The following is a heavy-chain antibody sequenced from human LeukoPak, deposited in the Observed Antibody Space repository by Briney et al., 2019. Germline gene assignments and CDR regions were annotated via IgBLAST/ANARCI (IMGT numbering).Heavy chain of an antibody. CDR3: AKDLIVPVGMTGSGSYSTDY. CDR1: GGSISSYY. Sequence: SETLSLTCAVSGGSISSYYWSWIRQPAGKGLEWIGRIDSSGSTNYNPSLKTRVTMSVDKCKNQFSLKLTYVTAEDKAVYYCAKDLIVPVGMTGSGSYSTDYWGQGTLVTVSS. J-gene: IGHJ4*02. V-gene: IGHV4-4*07. D-gene: IGHD3-10*01. CDR2: IDSSGST.